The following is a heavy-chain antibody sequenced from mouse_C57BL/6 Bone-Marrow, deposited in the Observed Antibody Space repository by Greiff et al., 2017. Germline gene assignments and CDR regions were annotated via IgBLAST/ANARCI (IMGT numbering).Heavy chain of an antibody. CDR1: GYTFTSYW. D-gene: IGHD2-2*01. CDR3: ASDGYDDYAMDY. V-gene: IGHV1-69*01. CDR2: IDPSDSYT. J-gene: IGHJ4*01. Sequence: VQLQQPGAELVMPGASVKLSCKASGYTFTSYWMHWVKQRPGQGLEWIGEIDPSDSYTNSNQKFKGKSTLPVDKSSSTAYMQLSSLTSEDSAVYYCASDGYDDYAMDYWGQGTSVTGSS.